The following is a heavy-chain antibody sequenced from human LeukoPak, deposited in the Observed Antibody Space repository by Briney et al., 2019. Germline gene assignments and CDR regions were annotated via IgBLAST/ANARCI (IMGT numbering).Heavy chain of an antibody. V-gene: IGHV4-59*02. CDR1: GGSVSRYY. Sequence: PSETLSLTCTVSGGSVSRYYWSWIRQPPGKELEWIGYIHYSGSTNYNPSLKSRVTISVDTSKNQFSLKLSSVTAADTAIYYCARGGSKQWLVDDSWGQGTLVTVSS. CDR3: ARGGSKQWLVDDS. D-gene: IGHD6-19*01. CDR2: IHYSGST. J-gene: IGHJ4*02.